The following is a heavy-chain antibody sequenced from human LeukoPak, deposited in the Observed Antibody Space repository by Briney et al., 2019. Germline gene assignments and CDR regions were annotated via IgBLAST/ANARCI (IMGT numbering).Heavy chain of an antibody. CDR2: IYYSGGT. CDR1: GGSLSRYY. D-gene: IGHD3-3*01. V-gene: IGHV4-59*12. Sequence: SGALSLTCTVSGGSLSRYYWSWLRQPPGKGLEWVGHIYYSGGTNYNPPLMSRVLIYVDTSKNQFALQLSSVTAADTAVYYCARTARGYDFWSGYYSPSSYYMDVWGKGTTVTVSS. J-gene: IGHJ6*03. CDR3: ARTARGYDFWSGYYSPSSYYMDV.